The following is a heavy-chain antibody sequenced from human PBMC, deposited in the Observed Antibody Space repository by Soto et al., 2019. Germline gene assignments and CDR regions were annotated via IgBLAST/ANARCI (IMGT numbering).Heavy chain of an antibody. J-gene: IGHJ4*02. CDR2: IYGTDTT. CDR1: GFSVSANN. V-gene: IGHV3-53*02. CDR3: VRGGFD. Sequence: EVQLVETGGDLIQPGGSLRLSCAASGFSVSANNMNWVRQAPGEGLEWVSIIYGTDTTYYADSVRGRFTVSRDNSKNTVYLQMDSLRSEDTALYHCVRGGFDWGQGTLVTVSS. D-gene: IGHD3-10*01.